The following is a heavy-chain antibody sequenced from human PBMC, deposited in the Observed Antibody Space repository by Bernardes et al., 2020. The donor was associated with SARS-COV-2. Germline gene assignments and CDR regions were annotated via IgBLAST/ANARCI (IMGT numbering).Heavy chain of an antibody. V-gene: IGHV3-30*03. D-gene: IGHD3-3*01. CDR2: ISDDGSNK. Sequence: GGSLRLSCAASGFTFSDHYIDWVRQAPGKGLEWVAVISDDGSNKYYADPVKGRFTISRDNSKNTLYLQMNSLRAEDTAVYYWARDPGALRFLEWLADVWGQGTTVTVSS. J-gene: IGHJ6*02. CDR1: GFTFSDHY. CDR3: ARDPGALRFLEWLADV.